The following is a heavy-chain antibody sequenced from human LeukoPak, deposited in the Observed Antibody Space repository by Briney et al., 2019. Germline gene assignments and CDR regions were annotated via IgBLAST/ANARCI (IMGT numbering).Heavy chain of an antibody. CDR1: GYTFTGYY. D-gene: IGHD3-10*01. V-gene: IGHV1-2*02. Sequence: ASVKVSCKASGYTFTGYYTHWVRQAPGQGLEWMGWINPNSGGTDYAQKFQGRVTMTRDTSISTAYMELSRLRSDDTAVYYCARDTMVRGVKAYYYMDVWGKGTTVTVSS. J-gene: IGHJ6*03. CDR3: ARDTMVRGVKAYYYMDV. CDR2: INPNSGGT.